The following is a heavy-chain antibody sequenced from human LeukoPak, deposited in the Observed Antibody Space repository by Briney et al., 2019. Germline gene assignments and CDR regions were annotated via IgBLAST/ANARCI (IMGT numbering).Heavy chain of an antibody. CDR3: ARVGMAVAIDY. CDR1: GFTFSGYS. J-gene: IGHJ4*02. CDR2: ISSSSSYI. D-gene: IGHD6-19*01. Sequence: GGSLRLSCAASGFTFSGYSMNWVRQAPGKWLEWVSSISSSSSYIYYADSVKGRFTISRDNAKNSLYLQMNSLRAEDTAVYYCARVGMAVAIDYWGQGTLVTVSS. V-gene: IGHV3-21*01.